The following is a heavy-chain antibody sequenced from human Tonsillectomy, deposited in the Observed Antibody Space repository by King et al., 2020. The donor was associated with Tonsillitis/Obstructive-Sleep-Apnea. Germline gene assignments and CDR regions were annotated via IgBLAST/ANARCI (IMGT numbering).Heavy chain of an antibody. J-gene: IGHJ3*02. Sequence: VQLVESGGGLIQPGRSLRLSCAASGFTFDDYGMQWVRQAPGKGLEWVSGISWNSGSIGYADSVKGRFTISRDNAKNSLYLQMNSLRAEDTALYYCEKDIVYTSGWESACDIWGQGTMVTVSS. D-gene: IGHD6-19*01. CDR2: ISWNSGSI. V-gene: IGHV3-9*01. CDR3: EKDIVYTSGWESACDI. CDR1: GFTFDDYG.